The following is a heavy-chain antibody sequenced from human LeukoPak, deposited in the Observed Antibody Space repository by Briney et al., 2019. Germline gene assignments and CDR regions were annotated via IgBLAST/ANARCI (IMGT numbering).Heavy chain of an antibody. J-gene: IGHJ6*02. CDR3: AKDGSVGYYDFWSGYSPLYGMDV. CDR1: GFTFSDSG. V-gene: IGHV3-30*18. D-gene: IGHD3-3*01. CDR2: ISYDGSNK. Sequence: GGSLRLSCAASGFTFSDSGMHWVRQAPGKGLEWVAVISYDGSNKYYADSVKGRFTISRDNSKNTLYLQMNSLRAEDTAVYYCAKDGSVGYYDFWSGYSPLYGMDVWGQGTTVTVSS.